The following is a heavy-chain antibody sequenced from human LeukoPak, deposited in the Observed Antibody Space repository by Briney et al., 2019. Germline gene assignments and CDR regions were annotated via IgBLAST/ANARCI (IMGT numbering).Heavy chain of an antibody. CDR1: GYTFTDYGYY. Sequence: ASVKVSCKASGYTFTDYGYYIHWVRQAPGQGLEWMGWIDPNSGATNSARKFQGRVTMTRDTSISTAYMELSSLRSDDTAVYYCARDWLSLTMIGEWVIWGQGTMVTVSS. J-gene: IGHJ3*02. CDR2: IDPNSGAT. V-gene: IGHV1-2*02. CDR3: ARDWLSLTMIGEWVI. D-gene: IGHD3-22*01.